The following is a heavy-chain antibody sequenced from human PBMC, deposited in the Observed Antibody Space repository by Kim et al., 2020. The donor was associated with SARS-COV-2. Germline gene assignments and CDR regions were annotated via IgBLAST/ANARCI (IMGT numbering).Heavy chain of an antibody. CDR3: AKDLVDGDSGTTGPLY. V-gene: IGHV3-43*02. J-gene: IGHJ4*01. D-gene: IGHD5-12*01. CDR1: GFTFDDYA. Sequence: GGSLRLSCAASGFTFDDYAMHWVRQAPGKGLEWVAFISSDGSKTDSADSLKGRFTIFRDNMRNSLFLQIANLRPDDSGLYYCAKDLVDGDSGTTGPLYWG. CDR2: ISSDGSKT.